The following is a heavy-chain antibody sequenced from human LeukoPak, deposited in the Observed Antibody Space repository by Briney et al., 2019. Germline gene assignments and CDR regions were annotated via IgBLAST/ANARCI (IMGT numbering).Heavy chain of an antibody. J-gene: IGHJ4*02. CDR1: GFTFSSYW. V-gene: IGHV3-7*01. CDR3: ASDSPFDY. CDR2: IKQDGSEK. Sequence: GGSLRLSCAASGFTFSSYWMSWVRQAPGKGLEWVANIKQDGSEKHYVDSVKGRFTVSRDNAINSLYLQMNSLRAEDTAVYHCASDSPFDYWGQGTLVTVSS.